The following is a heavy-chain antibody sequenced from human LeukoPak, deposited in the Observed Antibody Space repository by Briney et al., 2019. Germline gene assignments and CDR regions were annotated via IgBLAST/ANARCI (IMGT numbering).Heavy chain of an antibody. D-gene: IGHD1-26*01. CDR2: IWYDGSNK. V-gene: IGHV3-33*01. CDR1: GFTFSSYG. CDR3: ARPTYSGSYYWFDY. J-gene: IGHJ4*02. Sequence: PGGSLRLSCAASGFTFSSYGMHWVRQAPGKGLEWVAVIWYDGSNKYYADSVKGRFTISRDNSKNTLYLQMNSLRAEDTAAYYCARPTYSGSYYWFDYWGQGTLVTVSS.